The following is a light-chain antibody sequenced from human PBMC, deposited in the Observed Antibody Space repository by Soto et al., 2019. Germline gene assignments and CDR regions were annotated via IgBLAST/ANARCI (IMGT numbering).Light chain of an antibody. V-gene: IGKV4-1*01. CDR2: WAS. CDR3: QQYYSTPQT. J-gene: IGKJ1*01. CDR1: QSVLYRSNNKND. Sequence: DIVMTQSPDSLAVSLGERATINCKSSQSVLYRSNNKNDLAWYQQKPGQPPKLLIYWASTRESGVPDRFSGSGSGTDFTLTISSLQAEDLAVYYCQQYYSTPQTFGQGTKVEIK.